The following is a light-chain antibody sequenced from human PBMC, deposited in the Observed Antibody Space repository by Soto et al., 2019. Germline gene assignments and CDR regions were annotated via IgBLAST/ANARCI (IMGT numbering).Light chain of an antibody. CDR3: CSYAGSGNYWI. V-gene: IGLV2-23*02. J-gene: IGLJ3*02. Sequence: QPVLTQPASVSGSPGQSITISCTGTNNDVGAFNLVSWYQQHPVKAPKLIIFGVTERPSGVSNRFSGSKSGNTASLTISGLQAEDEGDYYCCSYAGSGNYWIFGGGTKVTVL. CDR2: GVT. CDR1: NNDVGAFNL.